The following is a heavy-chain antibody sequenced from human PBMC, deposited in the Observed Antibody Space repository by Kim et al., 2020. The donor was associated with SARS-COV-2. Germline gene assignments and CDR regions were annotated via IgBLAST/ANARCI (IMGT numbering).Heavy chain of an antibody. V-gene: IGHV1-69*01. J-gene: IGHJ3*02. D-gene: IGHD4-17*01. CDR3: ARDHDYGDYGNI. Sequence: NYAQKFKGRVTITADESTSTAYMELSSLGSEDTAVYYCARDHDYGDYGNIWGQGTMVTVSS.